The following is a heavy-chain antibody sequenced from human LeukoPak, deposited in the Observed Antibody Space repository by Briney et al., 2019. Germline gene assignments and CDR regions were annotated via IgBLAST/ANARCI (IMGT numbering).Heavy chain of an antibody. D-gene: IGHD2-8*02. Sequence: QPGGSLRLSCAASGFTFSSFSMSWVRQAPGKGLEYVSGIGRITYYAESVKGRFTISRDNSKNTLFLQMDSLRAEDTAVYYCAKRGLYGTVPFYGMDVWGQGTTVTVSS. CDR3: AKRGLYGTVPFYGMDV. V-gene: IGHV3-23*01. J-gene: IGHJ6*02. CDR2: IGRIT. CDR1: GFTFSSFS.